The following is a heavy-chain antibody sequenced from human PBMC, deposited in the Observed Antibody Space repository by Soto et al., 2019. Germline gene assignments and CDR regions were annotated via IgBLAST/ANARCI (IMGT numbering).Heavy chain of an antibody. CDR3: APLSVSLSGPYGIHV. V-gene: IGHV4-39*01. CDR2: MFYSGLT. CDR1: CYSVTSSDYY. Sequence: PSETLSLTCSFSCYSVTSSDYYWAWIRQPPGKGLEWIGSMFYSGLTYYNPSLKSRVTLSVDTSKNQFSVRLNSVTAADTAVYYCAPLSVSLSGPYGIHVWGQGTTVTV. J-gene: IGHJ6*02. D-gene: IGHD2-15*01.